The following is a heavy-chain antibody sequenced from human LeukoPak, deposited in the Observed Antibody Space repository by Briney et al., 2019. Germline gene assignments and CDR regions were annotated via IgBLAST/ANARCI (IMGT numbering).Heavy chain of an antibody. CDR2: IRYDGSNK. V-gene: IGHV3-30*02. CDR1: GFSFSNSD. Sequence: PGGSLRLSCAASGFSFSNSDMHWVRQAPGKGLWWVAFIRYDGSNKYYEDSVKGRLTISRDNAKNTLFLRMYSLRPEDTAVYYCVKEIRRNYFYGMDVWGQGTSVTVSS. CDR3: VKEIRRNYFYGMDV. J-gene: IGHJ6*02.